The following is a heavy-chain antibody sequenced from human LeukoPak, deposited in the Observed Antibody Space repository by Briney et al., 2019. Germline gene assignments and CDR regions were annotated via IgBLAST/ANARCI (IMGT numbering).Heavy chain of an antibody. CDR3: ARDGATSNGDRGYYYGMDV. J-gene: IGHJ6*02. CDR1: GFTFSSYS. D-gene: IGHD4/OR15-4a*01. CDR2: ISSSSSYI. Sequence: GGSLRLSCAASGFTFSSYSMNWVRQAPGKGLEWVSSISSSSSYIYYADSVKGRFTISRDNAKNSLYLQMNSLRAEDTAVYYCARDGATSNGDRGYYYGMDVWGQGTTVTVSS. V-gene: IGHV3-21*01.